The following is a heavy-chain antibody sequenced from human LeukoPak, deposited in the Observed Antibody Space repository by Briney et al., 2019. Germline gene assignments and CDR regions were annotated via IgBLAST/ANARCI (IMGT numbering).Heavy chain of an antibody. CDR1: GGSFSGYY. Sequence: SETLSLTCAVYGGSFSGYYWSWIRQPPGKGLEWIGEINHSGSTNYNPSLKSRVTISVDTSKNQFSLKLSSVTAADTAVYYCARGRGGAYSYGYSYYYYMDVWGKGTTVTVSS. CDR2: INHSGST. J-gene: IGHJ6*03. D-gene: IGHD5-18*01. V-gene: IGHV4-34*01. CDR3: ARGRGGAYSYGYSYYYYMDV.